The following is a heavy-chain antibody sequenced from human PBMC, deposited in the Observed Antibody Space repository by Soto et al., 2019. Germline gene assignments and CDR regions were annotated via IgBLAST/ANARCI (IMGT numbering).Heavy chain of an antibody. CDR2: ISSRGRTI. J-gene: IGHJ6*02. D-gene: IGHD2-21*01. V-gene: IGHV3-11*01. CDR3: ARDLLGYHYGMDV. CDR1: GFSFSDYQ. Sequence: PGGSLRLSCAASGFSFSDYQMNWVRQAPGQGLEWISYISSRGRTIYYTHSVQGRFTISRDNAKNLLYLQMNSLRDEDTAVYYCARDLLGYHYGMDVWGQGTTVTVSS.